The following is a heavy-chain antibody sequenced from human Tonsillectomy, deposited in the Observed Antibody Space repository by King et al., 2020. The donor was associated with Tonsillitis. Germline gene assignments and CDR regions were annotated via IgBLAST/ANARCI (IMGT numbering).Heavy chain of an antibody. Sequence: TLKESGPTLVKPTQTLTLTCTFSGFSLSTSGVGVGWIRHPPGKSLEWLALIYLDDGKRYSPSLKSRRTITKDTSKNQVVLTMTNMDPVDTATHYCAHRRSDSSGYYFRFDYWGQGTLVTVSS. J-gene: IGHJ4*02. CDR1: GFSLSTSGVG. D-gene: IGHD3-22*01. CDR2: IYLDDGK. V-gene: IGHV2-5*02. CDR3: AHRRSDSSGYYFRFDY.